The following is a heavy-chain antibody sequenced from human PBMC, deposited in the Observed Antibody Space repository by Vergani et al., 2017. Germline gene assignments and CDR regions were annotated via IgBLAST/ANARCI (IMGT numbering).Heavy chain of an antibody. V-gene: IGHV3-NL1*01. CDR3: VKDAGSYENFFDS. Sequence: QVHLVESGGGVVQPGRSLRLSCVVSGFTSSYYGMHWVRQAPGKGLEWVSALTGGGGSTYYADSFKGRFIISRDNSRDTLYLQMNSLRPADTATYYCVKDAGSYENFFDSWGQGTLVTVSS. CDR2: LTGGGGST. D-gene: IGHD1-26*01. CDR1: GFTSSYYG. J-gene: IGHJ4*02.